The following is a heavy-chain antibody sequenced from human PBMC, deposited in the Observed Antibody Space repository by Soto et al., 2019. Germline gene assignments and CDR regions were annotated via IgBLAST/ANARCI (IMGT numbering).Heavy chain of an antibody. V-gene: IGHV1-18*01. D-gene: IGHD5-12*01. CDR1: GYTFTRSG. CDR3: AREGVAPYYYYGMDV. CDR2: ISSYNGDT. Sequence: QVQLVQSGAEVKKPGASVKVSCKASGYTFTRSGISWVRQAPGQGPEWMVWISSYNGDTNYAQTFQGRVTMTTDTYTSTAYMELRSLLSDDTAVYYCAREGVAPYYYYGMDVWCQGTPVTVSS. J-gene: IGHJ6*02.